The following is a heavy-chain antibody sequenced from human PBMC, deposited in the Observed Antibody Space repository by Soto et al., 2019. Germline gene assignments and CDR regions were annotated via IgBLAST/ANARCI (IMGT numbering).Heavy chain of an antibody. CDR1: GYTFTSYA. V-gene: IGHV1-3*01. CDR2: INAGNGNT. CDR3: ARRSSRSEYCDY. D-gene: IGHD3-3*01. Sequence: QVQLVQSGAEVKKPGASVKVSCKASGYTFTSYAMHWVRQAPGQRLEWMGWINAGNGNTKYSPKFQGRVTITRDTSARTAYMELSSLRSADTAVYYCARRSSRSEYCDYWGQGTLVTVSS. J-gene: IGHJ4*02.